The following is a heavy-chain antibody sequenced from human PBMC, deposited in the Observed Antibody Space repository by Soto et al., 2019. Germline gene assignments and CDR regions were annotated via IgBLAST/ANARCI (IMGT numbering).Heavy chain of an antibody. Sequence: SETLSLTCTVSGGSISSYYWSWIRQPAGKGLEWIGRIYTSGSTNYNPSLKSRVTMSVDTSKNQFSLKLSSVTAADTAVYYCARAWYSSSSRSIVGTWFDPWGQGTLVTVSS. CDR3: ARAWYSSSSRSIVGTWFDP. D-gene: IGHD6-6*01. CDR2: IYTSGST. V-gene: IGHV4-4*07. J-gene: IGHJ5*02. CDR1: GGSISSYY.